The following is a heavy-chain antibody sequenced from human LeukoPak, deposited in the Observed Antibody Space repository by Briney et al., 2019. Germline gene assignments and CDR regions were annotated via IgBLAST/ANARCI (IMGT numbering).Heavy chain of an antibody. CDR1: GFSFSTYA. Sequence: GGSLRLSCAASGFSFSTYAMSWVRQAPGKGLEWVSLISGSGGSTYYADSVKGRFTISRGNSKNTLYLQMNSLRAEDTAVYFCAKDQPWGLFDSWGQGTLVTVSS. V-gene: IGHV3-23*01. D-gene: IGHD7-27*01. CDR2: ISGSGGST. CDR3: AKDQPWGLFDS. J-gene: IGHJ4*02.